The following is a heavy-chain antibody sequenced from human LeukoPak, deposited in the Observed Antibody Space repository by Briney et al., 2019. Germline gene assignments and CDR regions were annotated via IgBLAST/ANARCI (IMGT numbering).Heavy chain of an antibody. CDR3: ARRPKYKSGCHYDY. V-gene: IGHV5-51*01. CDR2: IYPGDSDT. J-gene: IGHJ4*02. CDR1: GYSFTNYW. D-gene: IGHD3-22*01. Sequence: GESLKISCKGSGYSFTNYWIGWVRQMPGKGLEWMGIIYPGDSDTSYDPSFQGQVTISADKSITTAYLQWSSLKASDTAMYYCARRPKYKSGCHYDYWGQGTLVTVSS.